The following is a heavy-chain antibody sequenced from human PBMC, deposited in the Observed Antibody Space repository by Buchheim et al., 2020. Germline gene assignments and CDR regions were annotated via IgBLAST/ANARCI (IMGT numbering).Heavy chain of an antibody. J-gene: IGHJ4*02. CDR1: GFSLSSYA. V-gene: IGHV3-23*01. Sequence: EVQVLEAGGGLVQPGESLRLSCAASGFSLSSYAMTWVRQAPGKGLEWVSSISSGGSTYYTDSVKGRFTISRDNAKNSLYLQMNGLRAEDTAVYYCGRQLGDTRIDYWGQGIL. CDR3: GRQLGDTRIDY. D-gene: IGHD1-1*01. CDR2: ISSGGST.